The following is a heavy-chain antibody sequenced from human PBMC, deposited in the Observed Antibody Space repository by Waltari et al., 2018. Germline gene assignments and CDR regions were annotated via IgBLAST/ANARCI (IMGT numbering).Heavy chain of an antibody. J-gene: IGHJ4*02. D-gene: IGHD2-15*01. V-gene: IGHV1-2*02. CDR1: GYPFTGYY. Sequence: QVQLVQSGAEVKKPGASVTVSCTASGYPFTGYYMHCVRPAPGQGLEWMGWINPNSGGTNYAQKFQGRVTMTRDTSISTAYMELSRLRSDDTAVYYCASFCSGGSCYSGGYWGQGTLVTVSS. CDR2: INPNSGGT. CDR3: ASFCSGGSCYSGGY.